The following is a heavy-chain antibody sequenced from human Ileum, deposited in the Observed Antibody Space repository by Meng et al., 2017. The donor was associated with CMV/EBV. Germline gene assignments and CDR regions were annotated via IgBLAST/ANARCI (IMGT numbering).Heavy chain of an antibody. V-gene: IGHV4-4*07. CDR2: IHTTDST. CDR1: GGSIGSYY. D-gene: IGHD1-1*01. J-gene: IGHJ4*02. CDR3: ARGTGTTGTGSLFDY. Sequence: QVQLQESGPGLVKSSETLSLTCTVSGGSIGSYYWNWIRQPDGKGLEWIGRIHTTDSTNYNPSFKSRVTISVDTSKNQFSLKLTSMTAADTAVYYCARGTGTTGTGSLFDYWGQGILVTVSS.